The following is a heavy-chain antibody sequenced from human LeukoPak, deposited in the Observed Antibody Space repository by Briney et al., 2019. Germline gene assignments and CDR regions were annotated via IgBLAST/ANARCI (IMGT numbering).Heavy chain of an antibody. D-gene: IGHD3-10*01. Sequence: GASVKVSCKASGYTFTSDGISWVRQAPGQGLEWMGWISAYNGNTNYAQKLQGRITMTTDTSTSTAYMELRSLRSDDTAVYYCARAGWTYYYGSGSYLDYWGQGTLVTVSS. CDR2: ISAYNGNT. J-gene: IGHJ4*02. CDR1: GYTFTSDG. V-gene: IGHV1-18*01. CDR3: ARAGWTYYYGSGSYLDY.